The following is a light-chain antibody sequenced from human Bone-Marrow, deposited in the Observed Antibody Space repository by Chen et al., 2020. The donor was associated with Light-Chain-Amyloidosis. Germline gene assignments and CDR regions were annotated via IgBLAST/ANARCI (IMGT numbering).Light chain of an antibody. V-gene: IGLV3-21*02. CDR3: QVWDRSSDRPV. CDR1: NMGTTS. J-gene: IGLJ3*02. Sequence: SYVLPQPSSVSVAPGQSATIARGGNNMGTTSVHWYQQTPGQAPLLVVHDDSDRPSGIPERLSGSNSGNTATLTISRVEAGDEADYYCQVWDRSSDRPVFGGGTKLTVL. CDR2: DDS.